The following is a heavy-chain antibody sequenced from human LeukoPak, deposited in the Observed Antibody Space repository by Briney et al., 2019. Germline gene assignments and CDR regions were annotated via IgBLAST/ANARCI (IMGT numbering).Heavy chain of an antibody. V-gene: IGHV3-53*01. D-gene: IGHD1-26*01. CDR3: AREGSYYYMDV. Sequence: GGSLRLSCAASGFTVSSNYMSWVRQAPGKGLEWVSVIYSGGTIYYADSVKGRFTISRDNAKNSLYLQMNSLRAEDTAVYYCAREGSYYYMDVWGEGTTVTVSS. CDR2: IYSGGTI. CDR1: GFTVSSNY. J-gene: IGHJ6*03.